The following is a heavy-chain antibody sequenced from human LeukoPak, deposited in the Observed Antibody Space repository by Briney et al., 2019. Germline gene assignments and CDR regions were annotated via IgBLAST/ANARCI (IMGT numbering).Heavy chain of an antibody. CDR2: INHSGST. CDR3: ARGGYKRGYSGYVNY. D-gene: IGHD5-12*01. Sequence: SETLSLTCAVYGGSFSGYYWSWIRQPPGKGLEWIGEINHSGSTNYNPSLKSRVTISVDTSKNQFSLKLSSVTAADTAVYYCARGGYKRGYSGYVNYWGQGTLVTVSS. V-gene: IGHV4-34*01. J-gene: IGHJ4*02. CDR1: GGSFSGYY.